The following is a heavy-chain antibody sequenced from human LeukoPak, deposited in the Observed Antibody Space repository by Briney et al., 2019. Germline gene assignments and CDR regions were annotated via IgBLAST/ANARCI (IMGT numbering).Heavy chain of an antibody. D-gene: IGHD3-22*01. CDR2: IGGSGGNT. CDR1: GFSFTNYA. J-gene: IGHJ4*02. V-gene: IGHV3-23*01. Sequence: PGGSLRLSCAASGFSFTNYAMSWVRQAPGKGLEWDSGIGGSGGNTYYADSVKGRFTISGDSSKNVLYLQMNSLRAEDTAVYYCANLPYDSSGYWAYFDNWGQGTLVTVSS. CDR3: ANLPYDSSGYWAYFDN.